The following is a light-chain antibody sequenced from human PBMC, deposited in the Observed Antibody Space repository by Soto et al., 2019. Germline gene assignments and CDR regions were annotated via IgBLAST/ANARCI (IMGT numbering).Light chain of an antibody. CDR3: QHYQSGHPIT. J-gene: IGKJ5*01. Sequence: EILLTQSPDTLSLSPGERATLSCRAAQSVGTRLAWYQHKTGRAPRLLISGASSRATGIPDRFTGSGSETSFTLTISRLEPEDFALYYCQHYQSGHPITFGQGTRLEIK. V-gene: IGKV3-20*01. CDR2: GAS. CDR1: QSVGTR.